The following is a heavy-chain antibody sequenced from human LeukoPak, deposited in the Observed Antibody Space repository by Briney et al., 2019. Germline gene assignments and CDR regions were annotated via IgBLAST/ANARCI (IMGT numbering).Heavy chain of an antibody. D-gene: IGHD3-22*01. J-gene: IGHJ4*02. V-gene: IGHV1-18*01. Sequence: ASVKVSCKASGYSLINYGISWIRQAPGQGLEWMGWISVYNGNTNYAQKVQGRVTMTTDTSTSTAYMELRSLRSDDTAVYYCARDLSYCDTSGQPLDHWGQGTLVTVSS. CDR1: GYSLINYG. CDR2: ISVYNGNT. CDR3: ARDLSYCDTSGQPLDH.